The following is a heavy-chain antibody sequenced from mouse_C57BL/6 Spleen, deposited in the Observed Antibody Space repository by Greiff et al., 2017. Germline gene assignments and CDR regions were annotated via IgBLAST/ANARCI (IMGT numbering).Heavy chain of an antibody. CDR3: ARGNYGNWFAY. D-gene: IGHD2-1*01. Sequence: VQLQQPGAELVRPGSSVKLSCKASGYTFTSYWMDWVKQRPGQGLEWIGNIYPSDSETHYNQKFKDKATLTVDKSSSTAYMQLSSLTSEDSAVYYCARGNYGNWFAYWGQGTLVTVSA. CDR2: IYPSDSET. J-gene: IGHJ3*01. CDR1: GYTFTSYW. V-gene: IGHV1-61*01.